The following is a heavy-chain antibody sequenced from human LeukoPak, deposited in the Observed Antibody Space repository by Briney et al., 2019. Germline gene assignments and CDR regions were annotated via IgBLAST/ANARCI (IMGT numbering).Heavy chain of an antibody. V-gene: IGHV4-39*01. CDR1: GGSISSSSYY. Sequence: PSETLSLTCTVSGGSISSSSYYWGWIRQPPGKGLEWIGSIYYSGSTYYNPSLKSRVTISVDTSKNQFSLKLSSVTAADTAVYYCARHVYSSSWYRWFDPRGQGTLVTVSS. CDR3: ARHVYSSSWYRWFDP. J-gene: IGHJ5*02. CDR2: IYYSGST. D-gene: IGHD6-13*01.